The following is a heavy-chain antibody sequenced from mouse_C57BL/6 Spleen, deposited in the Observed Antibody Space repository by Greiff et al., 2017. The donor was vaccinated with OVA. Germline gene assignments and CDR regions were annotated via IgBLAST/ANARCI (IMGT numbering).Heavy chain of an antibody. J-gene: IGHJ2*01. D-gene: IGHD1-1*01. V-gene: IGHV5-6*01. CDR3: ARPLLTTVVAGYFDY. CDR1: GFTFSSYG. Sequence: EVQVVESGGDLVKPGGSLKLSCAASGFTFSSYGMSWVRQTPDKRLEWVATISSGGSYTYYPDSVKGRFTISRDNAKNTLYLQMSSLKSEDTAMYYCARPLLTTVVAGYFDYWGQGTTLTVSS. CDR2: ISSGGSYT.